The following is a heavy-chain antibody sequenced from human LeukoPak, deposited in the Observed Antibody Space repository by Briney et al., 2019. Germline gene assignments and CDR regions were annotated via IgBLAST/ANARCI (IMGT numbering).Heavy chain of an antibody. J-gene: IGHJ6*03. Sequence: ASVKVSCKASGYTFTSYYIHWVRQAPGQGLEWMGIINPSSGTTNYPQKFQGRVTMSRDTSTSTVYMDLSSLRSEDTAVYYCARGLRNGSGSHYYFYMDVWGKGTTVTVSS. CDR3: ARGLRNGSGSHYYFYMDV. CDR1: GYTFTSYY. V-gene: IGHV1-46*01. CDR2: INPSSGTT. D-gene: IGHD3-10*01.